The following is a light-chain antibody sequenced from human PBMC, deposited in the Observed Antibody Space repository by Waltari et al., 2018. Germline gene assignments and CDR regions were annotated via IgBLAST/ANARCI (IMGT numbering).Light chain of an antibody. Sequence: DIVMTQSPLSPPVPPGASASISSRSTSSLLHNNGFTYVDWYVQKPGQSPQLLIYLESNRASGVPDRFSGRGSGTDFTLKISRVEAEDVGVYYCMQGLQSHRTFGQGTKVEIK. J-gene: IGKJ1*01. V-gene: IGKV2-28*01. CDR1: SSLLHNNGFTY. CDR2: LES. CDR3: MQGLQSHRT.